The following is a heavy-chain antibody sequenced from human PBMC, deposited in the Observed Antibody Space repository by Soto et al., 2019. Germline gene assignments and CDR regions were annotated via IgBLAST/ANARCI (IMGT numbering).Heavy chain of an antibody. J-gene: IGHJ4*02. Sequence: SETLSLTCTVSGGSVVSDVDYWSWIRQPPGKGLEWIAYIYQSRITNYNPSLKSRVTISVDSSKNQFSLKLTSVTAADTAVYYCARGLHWNYGYGYWGQGTLVTVSS. CDR3: ARGLHWNYGYGY. CDR2: IYQSRIT. V-gene: IGHV4-61*08. CDR1: GGSVVSDVDY. D-gene: IGHD1-7*01.